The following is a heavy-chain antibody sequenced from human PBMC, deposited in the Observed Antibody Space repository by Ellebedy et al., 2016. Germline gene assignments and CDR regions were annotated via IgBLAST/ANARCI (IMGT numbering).Heavy chain of an antibody. CDR2: FYPGDSDT. D-gene: IGHD6-19*01. Sequence: GESLKISXKGSGYSFTSYWIGWVRQMPGKGLEWMGIFYPGDSDTRYSPSFQGQVTISADKSISTAYLQWSSLKASDTAMYYCARLSPWLMSWYFDLWGRGTLVTVSS. CDR3: ARLSPWLMSWYFDL. V-gene: IGHV5-51*01. J-gene: IGHJ2*01. CDR1: GYSFTSYW.